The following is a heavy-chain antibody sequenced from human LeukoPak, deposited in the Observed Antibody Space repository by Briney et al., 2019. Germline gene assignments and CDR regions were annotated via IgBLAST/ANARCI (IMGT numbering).Heavy chain of an antibody. V-gene: IGHV4-59*11. Sequence: SETLSLTCTVSGGSISSHYWSWIRQSPGKGLEWIGYIYYSGSTNYNPSLKSRVTISVDTSKNQFSLKLSSVTAADTAVYYCARMGGYSGYATHWGQGTLVTVSS. CDR1: GGSISSHY. J-gene: IGHJ4*02. D-gene: IGHD5-12*01. CDR2: IYYSGST. CDR3: ARMGGYSGYATH.